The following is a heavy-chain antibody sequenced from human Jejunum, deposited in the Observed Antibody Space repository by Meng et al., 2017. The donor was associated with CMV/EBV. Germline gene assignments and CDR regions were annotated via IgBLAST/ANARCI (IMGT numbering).Heavy chain of an antibody. D-gene: IGHD6-19*01. V-gene: IGHV1-2*02. J-gene: IGHJ3*02. CDR3: ARPHWLPDAFDI. Sequence: ASGYTFTGYSIHWVRQAPGQRLEWMGWITPDSGSPNYAQKFQGRVTMTRDTSISTAYMELSGLTSDDTAVYYCARPHWLPDAFDIWGQGTMVTVSS. CDR2: ITPDSGSP. CDR1: GYTFTGYS.